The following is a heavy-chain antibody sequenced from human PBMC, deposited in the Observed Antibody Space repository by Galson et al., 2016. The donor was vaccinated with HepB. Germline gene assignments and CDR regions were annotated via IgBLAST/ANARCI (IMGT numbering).Heavy chain of an antibody. CDR2: IDHSGST. CDR1: GDSISISGYY. CDR3: ARSGIQYFWFDP. J-gene: IGHJ5*02. Sequence: ETLSPTCTVSGDSISISGYYWGWIRQPPGKGLEWVGSIDHSGSTYYNPSLKSRVTISIDTSKNQFSLKVNSVTAADTAVYYCARSGIQYFWFDPWGQGTLVTVSS. V-gene: IGHV4-39*01. D-gene: IGHD1-26*01.